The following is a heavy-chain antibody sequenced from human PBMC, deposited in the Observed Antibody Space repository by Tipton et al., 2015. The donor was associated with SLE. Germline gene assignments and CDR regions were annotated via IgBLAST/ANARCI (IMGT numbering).Heavy chain of an antibody. CDR3: ARDLGATTMEY. V-gene: IGHV3-30*03. D-gene: IGHD1-26*01. CDR1: GFTFSSYA. J-gene: IGHJ4*02. Sequence: SLRLSCAASGFTFSSYAMHWVRQAPGKGLEWVAVISLDGINKYYVDSVKGRFTISRDNSENTVYLQMNSLRAEDTAVYYCARDLGATTMEYWGQGTLATVSS. CDR2: ISLDGINK.